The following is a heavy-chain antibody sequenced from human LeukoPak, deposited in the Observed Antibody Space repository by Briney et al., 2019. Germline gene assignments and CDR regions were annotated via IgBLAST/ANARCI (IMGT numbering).Heavy chain of an antibody. CDR2: IYSGGST. V-gene: IGHV3-66*01. J-gene: IGHJ4*02. Sequence: PGGSLRLSCAASGFTVSSNYMSWVRQAPGKGLEWVSIIYSGGSTYYADSVKGRFTISRDDSKNTLYPQMNSLRAEDTAVYYCVRETGWLFDFWGQGTLVIVSS. CDR3: VRETGWLFDF. D-gene: IGHD5-12*01. CDR1: GFTVSSNY.